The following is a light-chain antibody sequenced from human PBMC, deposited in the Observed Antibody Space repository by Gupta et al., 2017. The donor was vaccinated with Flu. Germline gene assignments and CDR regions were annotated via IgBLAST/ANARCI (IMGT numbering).Light chain of an antibody. CDR2: GAS. V-gene: IGKV3-20*01. CDR3: QQYGSSPFT. CDR1: QSVSSNS. Sequence: LTQSPGTLPLSPGEPATLYCRASQSVSSNSLAWYQQKPGQAPRLLIFGASSRATGIPDRFSGSGSGTDFTLTISRLEPEDFAVYCCQQYGSSPFTFGHGTKVEIK. J-gene: IGKJ3*01.